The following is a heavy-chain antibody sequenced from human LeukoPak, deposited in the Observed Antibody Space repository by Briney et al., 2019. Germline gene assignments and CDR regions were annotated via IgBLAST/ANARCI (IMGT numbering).Heavy chain of an antibody. D-gene: IGHD4-17*01. Sequence: ASVKVSCKASGYTFTSYAMHWVRQAPGQRLEWMGWINAGNGNTKYSQKFQGRVTITRDTSVSTAYMELSSLRSEDTAVYYCARVHDYGDYVGELDYWGQGTLVTVSS. CDR2: INAGNGNT. CDR3: ARVHDYGDYVGELDY. J-gene: IGHJ4*02. V-gene: IGHV1-3*01. CDR1: GYTFTSYA.